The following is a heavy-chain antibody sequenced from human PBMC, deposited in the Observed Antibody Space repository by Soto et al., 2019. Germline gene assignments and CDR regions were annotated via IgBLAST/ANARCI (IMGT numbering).Heavy chain of an antibody. V-gene: IGHV2-5*02. Sequence: QITLKESGPTLVKPTQTLTLTCTFSGFSLSTSGVGVGWIRQPPGKALEWLALIYWDDDKRYSPSLKSRLTSTTATSKRKVVLTRTKMDPVDTATSYCAHRRIITSRSFSDSWGQGTLVTVSS. CDR1: GFSLSTSGVG. CDR2: IYWDDDK. CDR3: AHRRIITSRSFSDS. D-gene: IGHD3-10*01. J-gene: IGHJ4*02.